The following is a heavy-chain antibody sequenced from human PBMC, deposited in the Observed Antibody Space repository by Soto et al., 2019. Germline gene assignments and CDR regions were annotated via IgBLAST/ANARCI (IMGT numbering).Heavy chain of an antibody. CDR1: GFTFSSYG. CDR3: AKNGCGGDCYSSVAGNWFDP. CDR2: ISGSGGST. Sequence: GGSLRLSCAASGFTFSSYGMHWVRQAPGKGLEWISIISGSGGSTYYADSVKGRFTISRDNSNNTLYLQMHSLTAADTAVYYCAKNGCGGDCYSSVAGNWFDPWGQGTLVTVSS. J-gene: IGHJ5*02. V-gene: IGHV3-23*01. D-gene: IGHD2-21*02.